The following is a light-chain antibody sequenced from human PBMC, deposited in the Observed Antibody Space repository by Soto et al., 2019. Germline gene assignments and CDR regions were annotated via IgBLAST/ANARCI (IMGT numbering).Light chain of an antibody. CDR1: QILLHSDGNTY. CDR2: KVS. Sequence: DIVLTQTPLSSPVALGHPASISFMSSQILLHSDGNTYLSWLHQRPGQPPRLLIYKVSNRFSGVPDRFSGSGTGTAFTLKINRVESEDVGVYYCMKATQFPLNFGGGTKVDIK. J-gene: IGKJ4*01. CDR3: MKATQFPLN. V-gene: IGKV2-24*01.